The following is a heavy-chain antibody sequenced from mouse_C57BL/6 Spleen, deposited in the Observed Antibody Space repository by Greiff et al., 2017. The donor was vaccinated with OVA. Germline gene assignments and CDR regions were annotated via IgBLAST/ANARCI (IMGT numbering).Heavy chain of an antibody. CDR2: INPGSGGT. D-gene: IGHD1-1*01. V-gene: IGHV1-54*01. CDR1: GYAFTNYL. J-gene: IGHJ4*01. Sequence: QVQLKESGAELVRPGTSVKVSCKASGYAFTNYLIEWVKQRPGQGLEWIGVINPGSGGTNYNEKFKGKATLTADKSSSTAYMQLSSLTSEDSAVYFCARGDYGSSYVDYAMDYWGQGTSVTVSS. CDR3: ARGDYGSSYVDYAMDY.